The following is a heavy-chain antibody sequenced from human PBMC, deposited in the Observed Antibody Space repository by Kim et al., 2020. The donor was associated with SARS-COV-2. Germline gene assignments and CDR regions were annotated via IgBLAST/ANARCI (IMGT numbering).Heavy chain of an antibody. Sequence: GGSLRLSCAASGFTFSSYAMSWVRQAPGKGLEWVSAISGSGGSTYYADSVKGRFTISRDNSKNTLYLQMNSLRAEDTAVYYCAKDPWWLSVTVGSYFDYWGQGTLVTVSS. CDR3: AKDPWWLSVTVGSYFDY. CDR1: GFTFSSYA. J-gene: IGHJ4*02. D-gene: IGHD3-22*01. V-gene: IGHV3-23*01. CDR2: ISGSGGST.